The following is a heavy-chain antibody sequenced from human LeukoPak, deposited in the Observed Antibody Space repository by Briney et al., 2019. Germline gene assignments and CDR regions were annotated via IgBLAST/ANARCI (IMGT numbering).Heavy chain of an antibody. J-gene: IGHJ4*02. CDR3: ARERPHVDTAVVDY. CDR2: IYYSGST. CDR1: GGSISSGDYY. D-gene: IGHD5-18*01. Sequence: SETLSLTCTVSGGSISSGDYYWSWIRQPPGKGLEWIGYIYYSGSTYYNPSLKSRVTISVDTSKNQFSLKLSSVTAADTAVYYCARERPHVDTAVVDYWGQGTLVTVSS. V-gene: IGHV4-30-4*01.